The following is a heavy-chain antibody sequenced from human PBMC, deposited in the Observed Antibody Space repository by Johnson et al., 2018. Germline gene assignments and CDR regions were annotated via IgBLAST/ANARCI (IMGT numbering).Heavy chain of an antibody. J-gene: IGHJ6*02. CDR3: TRDHRGVTTASGGTDV. CDR2: INQDGSEK. V-gene: IGHV3-7*01. CDR1: GFTFTTYW. D-gene: IGHD4-17*01. Sequence: VQLVESGGGLVQPGGSLRLSCAASGFTFTTYWMTWVRQAPGKGLEWVANINQDGSEKYYVDSGKGRFTISRDTANNSLSLQMTGLRAEDTAVYYCTRDHRGVTTASGGTDVWGQGTTVTVSS.